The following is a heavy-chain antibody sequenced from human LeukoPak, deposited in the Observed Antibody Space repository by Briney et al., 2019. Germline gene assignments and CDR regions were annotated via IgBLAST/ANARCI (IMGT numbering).Heavy chain of an antibody. CDR3: AKLTDYYDSSGPIDY. Sequence: GGSLRLSCAASGFTFSSYAMSWVRQAPGKGLEWVSAISGSGGSTYYADSVKGRFTISRDNSKNTLYLQMNSLRAEDTAVYYCAKLTDYYDSSGPIDYWGQGTLVTVSS. V-gene: IGHV3-23*01. CDR1: GFTFSSYA. CDR2: ISGSGGST. J-gene: IGHJ4*02. D-gene: IGHD3-22*01.